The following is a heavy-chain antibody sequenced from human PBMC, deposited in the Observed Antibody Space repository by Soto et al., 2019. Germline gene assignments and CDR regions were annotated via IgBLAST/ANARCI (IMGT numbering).Heavy chain of an antibody. J-gene: IGHJ4*02. CDR2: ISGGADYT. Sequence: GGSLRLSCAASGFTFSTYAMSWVRQAPGKGLEWVSAISGGADYTYYADSVKGRFTISRDNSKSTLYLQMNSLRAEDTALYYCAKEGALVGVGYFDYWGQGTLVTVSS. CDR1: GFTFSTYA. CDR3: AKEGALVGVGYFDY. D-gene: IGHD3-9*01. V-gene: IGHV3-23*01.